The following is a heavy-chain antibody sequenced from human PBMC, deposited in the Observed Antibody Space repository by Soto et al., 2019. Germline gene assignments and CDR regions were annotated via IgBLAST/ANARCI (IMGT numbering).Heavy chain of an antibody. V-gene: IGHV3-33*01. CDR1: GFTFSSYG. CDR2: IWYDGSNK. J-gene: IGHJ4*02. CDR3: ARVEGGYSGSYYDY. D-gene: IGHD1-26*01. Sequence: QVQLVESGGGVVQPGRSLRLSCAASGFTFSSYGMHWVRQAPGKGLEWVAVIWYDGSNKYYADSVKGRFTISRDNSKNTLYLQMNSLRAEDTGVYYCARVEGGYSGSYYDYWGQGTLVTVSS.